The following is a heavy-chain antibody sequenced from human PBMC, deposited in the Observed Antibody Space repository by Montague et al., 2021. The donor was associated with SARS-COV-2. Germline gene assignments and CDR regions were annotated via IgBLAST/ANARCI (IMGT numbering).Heavy chain of an antibody. Sequence: SETLSLTCTVSGGSISSYYWSWIRQSPGRGLEWIGEIYHSGRTNYNPSLKSRVTISVDTSKNQFSLQLNSATAADTAVYYCARGEHHWNYWFDPWGQGTLVTVSS. V-gene: IGHV4-59*12. CDR3: ARGEHHWNYWFDP. J-gene: IGHJ5*02. D-gene: IGHD1-7*01. CDR1: GGSISSYY. CDR2: IYHSGRT.